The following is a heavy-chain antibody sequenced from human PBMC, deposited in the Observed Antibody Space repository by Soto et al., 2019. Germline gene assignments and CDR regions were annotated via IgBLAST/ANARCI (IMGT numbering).Heavy chain of an antibody. Sequence: EVQLVQSGGGLVQPGGSLRLSCAGYGVTVTSNYMNWVRQAPGKGLEWVSVIYSGENAYYADSVAGRFTISRDNSKNTLYLQMNSLRVEDTAVYYCVRDLDAFDTWGQGTTVIVSS. CDR3: VRDLDAFDT. V-gene: IGHV3-53*01. CDR2: IYSGENA. J-gene: IGHJ3*02. CDR1: GVTVTSNY.